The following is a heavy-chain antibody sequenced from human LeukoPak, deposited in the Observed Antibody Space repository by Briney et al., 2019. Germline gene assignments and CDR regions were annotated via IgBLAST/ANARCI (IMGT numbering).Heavy chain of an antibody. J-gene: IGHJ4*02. CDR3: AHTYSNSPFDY. Sequence: SGPTLLKPTQTLTLTCTFSGFSLSTSGVGVGWIRQPPGKALEWLAVIYWDDDKRYSPSLKSRLTITKDTSKNQVVLTMTNMDPVDTATYYCAHTYSNSPFDYWGKGTLVTVFS. CDR2: IYWDDDK. D-gene: IGHD4-11*01. CDR1: GFSLSTSGVG. V-gene: IGHV2-5*02.